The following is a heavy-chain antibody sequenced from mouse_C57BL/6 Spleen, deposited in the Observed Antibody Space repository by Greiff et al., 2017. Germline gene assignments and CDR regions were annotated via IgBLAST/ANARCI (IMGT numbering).Heavy chain of an antibody. D-gene: IGHD1-1*01. CDR2: INPNNGGT. CDR1: GYTFTDYY. CDR3: ARRYGSSSAWFAY. J-gene: IGHJ3*01. Sequence: EVQLQQSGPELVKPGASVKISCKASGYTFTDYYMNWVKQSHGKSLEWIGDINPNNGGTSYNQKFKGKATLTVDKSSSTAYMELRSLTSEDSAVYYCARRYGSSSAWFAYWGQGTLVTVSA. V-gene: IGHV1-26*01.